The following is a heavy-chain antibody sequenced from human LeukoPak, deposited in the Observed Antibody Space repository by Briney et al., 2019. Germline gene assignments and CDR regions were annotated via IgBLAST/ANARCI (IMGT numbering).Heavy chain of an antibody. V-gene: IGHV1-69*13. CDR2: IIPIFGTA. D-gene: IGHD5-18*01. J-gene: IGHJ4*02. Sequence: SVKVSCKASGYTFTSYDINWVRQAPGQGLEWMGGIIPIFGTANYAQKFQGRVTITADESTSTAYMELSSLRSEDTAVYYCAKDRGYSYGPTLDAFDYWGQGTLVTVSS. CDR3: AKDRGYSYGPTLDAFDY. CDR1: GYTFTSYD.